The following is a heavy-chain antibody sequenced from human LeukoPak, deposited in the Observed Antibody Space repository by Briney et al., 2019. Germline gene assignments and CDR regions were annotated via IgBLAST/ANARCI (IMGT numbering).Heavy chain of an antibody. J-gene: IGHJ5*02. CDR3: AKGSVAGRQRAPPKEWFDP. CDR1: RFTFSTYG. CDR2: IQYDGSNQ. D-gene: IGHD6-6*01. V-gene: IGHV3-30*02. Sequence: TGGSLRLSCAASRFTFSTYGMHWVRQAPGKGLEWVAYIQYDGSNQQYADSVKGRFSISRDSSKNILYLQMNSLRAEDTAVYYCAKGSVAGRQRAPPKEWFDPWGQGTLVTVSS.